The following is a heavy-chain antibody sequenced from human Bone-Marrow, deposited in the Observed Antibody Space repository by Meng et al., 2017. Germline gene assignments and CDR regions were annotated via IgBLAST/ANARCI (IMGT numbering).Heavy chain of an antibody. CDR2: ISSSSNYI. V-gene: IGHV3-21*04. J-gene: IGHJ3*02. CDR3: AKDLLYDSSGYTSPGMAAFDI. Sequence: GGSLRLSCTASGFDFSIHSMNWVRQVPGKGLEWVSSISSSSNYIDYADSVKGRLTISRDNAKNSLYLQMNSLRAEDTAVYYCAKDLLYDSSGYTSPGMAAFDIWGQGTMVTVSS. D-gene: IGHD3-22*01. CDR1: GFDFSIHS.